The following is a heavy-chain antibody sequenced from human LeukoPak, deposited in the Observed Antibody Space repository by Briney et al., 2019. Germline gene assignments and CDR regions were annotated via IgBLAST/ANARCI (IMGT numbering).Heavy chain of an antibody. D-gene: IGHD6-6*01. CDR1: GDIFNSYS. CDR2: IIPMFGTA. Sequence: SVKVSCKASGDIFNSYSISWVRQAPGQGLEWMGGIIPMFGTANYAQKFQGRVTITTDESTSTAYMELSSLRSEDTAVYYCARVGSIAARYYFDYWGQGTLVTVSS. CDR3: ARVGSIAARYYFDY. V-gene: IGHV1-69*05. J-gene: IGHJ4*02.